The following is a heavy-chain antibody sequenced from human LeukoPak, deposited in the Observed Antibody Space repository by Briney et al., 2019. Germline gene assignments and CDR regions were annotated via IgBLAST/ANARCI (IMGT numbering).Heavy chain of an antibody. CDR3: ARSPTQIYDSSGYMIDY. J-gene: IGHJ4*02. Sequence: ASVKVSCKASGYTFTSYGISWVRQAPGQGLEWMGWISAYNGNTNYAQKLQGRVTITTDTSTSTAYMELRSLRSDDTAVYYCARSPTQIYDSSGYMIDYWGQGTLVTVSS. CDR2: ISAYNGNT. V-gene: IGHV1-18*01. D-gene: IGHD3-22*01. CDR1: GYTFTSYG.